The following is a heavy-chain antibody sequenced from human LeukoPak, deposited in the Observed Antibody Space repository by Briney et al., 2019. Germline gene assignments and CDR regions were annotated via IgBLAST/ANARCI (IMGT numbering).Heavy chain of an antibody. J-gene: IGHJ4*02. Sequence: GGSLRLSCAASGFTFSSYWMHWARQAPGKGLVWVSHINSDGSIRSYADSVKGRFTISRDNAKNTLYLQMNSLTAEDTAVYYCARGDYGAPGVDYWGQGTLVTVSS. CDR2: INSDGSIR. V-gene: IGHV3-74*01. D-gene: IGHD4-17*01. CDR1: GFTFSSYW. CDR3: ARGDYGAPGVDY.